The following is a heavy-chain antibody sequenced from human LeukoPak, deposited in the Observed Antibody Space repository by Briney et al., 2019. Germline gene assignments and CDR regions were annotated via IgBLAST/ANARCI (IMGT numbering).Heavy chain of an antibody. V-gene: IGHV1-24*01. CDR1: GYTLTELS. CDR2: FDPEDGET. J-gene: IGHJ4*02. D-gene: IGHD4-17*01. Sequence: ASVKVSCKVSGYTLTELSMHWVRQAPGKGLEWMGGFDPEDGETIYAQKFQGRVTMTEDTSTDTAYMELSSLSSEDTAVYYCATHRPNRYYGDYVLDYWGQGTLVTVSS. CDR3: ATHRPNRYYGDYVLDY.